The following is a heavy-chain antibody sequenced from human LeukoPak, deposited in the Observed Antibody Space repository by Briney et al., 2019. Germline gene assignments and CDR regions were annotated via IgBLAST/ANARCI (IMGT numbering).Heavy chain of an antibody. CDR1: GFLVSDNY. CDR3: ARYHYDSSGYPYYFDY. CDR2: IYSGGST. J-gene: IGHJ4*02. V-gene: IGHV3-53*01. D-gene: IGHD3-22*01. Sequence: GGSLRLSCAASGFLVSDNYMSWVRQAPGQGLEWVSVIYSGGSTYYADSVKGRFTISRDNSKNTVFLQLNSLRAEDTAVYYCARYHYDSSGYPYYFDYWGQGTLVTVSS.